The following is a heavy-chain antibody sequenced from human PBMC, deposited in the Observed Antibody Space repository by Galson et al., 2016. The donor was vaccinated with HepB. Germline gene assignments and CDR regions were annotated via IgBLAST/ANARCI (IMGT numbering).Heavy chain of an antibody. CDR3: ARRAATYDSSGYYYGADGDY. D-gene: IGHD3-22*01. Sequence: ETLSLTCTVSGGSISSSSYYWGRIRQPPGKGLEWIGRIYYSGSTYYNPSLKSRVTISVDTSKNQFSLKLSSVTAADTAVYYCARRAATYDSSGYYYGADGDYWGQGTLVTVSS. CDR1: GGSISSSSYY. V-gene: IGHV4-39*01. CDR2: IYYSGST. J-gene: IGHJ4*02.